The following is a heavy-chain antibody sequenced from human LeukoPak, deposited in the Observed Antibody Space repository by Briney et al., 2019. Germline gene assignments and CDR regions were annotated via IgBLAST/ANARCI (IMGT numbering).Heavy chain of an antibody. J-gene: IGHJ3*02. D-gene: IGHD3-10*01. V-gene: IGHV3-30*18. CDR3: AKVWVSGSYSETDAFDI. CDR2: ISYDGSNK. Sequence: GRSLRLSCAASGFTFSSYGMHWVRQAPGKGLEWVAVISYDGSNKYYADSVKGRFTISRDNSKNTLYLQMNSLRAEDTAVYYCAKVWVSGSYSETDAFDIWGQGTMVTVSS. CDR1: GFTFSSYG.